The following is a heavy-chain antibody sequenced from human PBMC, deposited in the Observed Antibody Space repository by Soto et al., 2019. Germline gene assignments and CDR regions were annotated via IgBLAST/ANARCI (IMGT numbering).Heavy chain of an antibody. CDR3: AKGSGRSGWYYFDY. J-gene: IGHJ4*02. V-gene: IGHV3-43*02. Sequence: GGSLRLSCAASGFTFDDYAMHWVRQAPGKGLEWVSLISGDGGSTYYADSVKGRFTISRDNSKNSLYLQMNSLRTEDTSLYYCAKGSGRSGWYYFDYWGQGTLVTVSS. CDR2: ISGDGGST. CDR1: GFTFDDYA. D-gene: IGHD6-19*01.